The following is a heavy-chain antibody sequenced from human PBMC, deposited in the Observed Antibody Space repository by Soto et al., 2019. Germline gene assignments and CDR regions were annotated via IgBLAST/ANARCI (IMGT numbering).Heavy chain of an antibody. J-gene: IGHJ5*02. V-gene: IGHV4-31*03. CDR1: GGSISSGGYY. Sequence: PSETLSLTCTVSGGSISSGGYYWSWIRQHPGKGLEWIGYIYYSGSTYYNPSLKSRVTISVDTSKNQFSLKLSSVTAADTAVYYCARGRIVVVPAAFNWFDPWGQGTLVTVSS. D-gene: IGHD2-2*01. CDR3: ARGRIVVVPAAFNWFDP. CDR2: IYYSGST.